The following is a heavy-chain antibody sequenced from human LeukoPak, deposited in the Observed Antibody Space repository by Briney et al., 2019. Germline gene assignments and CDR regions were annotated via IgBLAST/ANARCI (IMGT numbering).Heavy chain of an antibody. V-gene: IGHV4-39*07. J-gene: IGHJ4*02. CDR2: IYYSGST. CDR3: ARDPGDYFDY. Sequence: SETLSLTCTVSGGSISSSSYYWGWIRQPPGKGLEWIGSIYYSGSTYFNPSLKSRVTISVDTSKNQFSLRLSSVTAADTAVYYCARDPGDYFDYWGQGTLVTVSS. CDR1: GGSISSSSYY. D-gene: IGHD3-10*01.